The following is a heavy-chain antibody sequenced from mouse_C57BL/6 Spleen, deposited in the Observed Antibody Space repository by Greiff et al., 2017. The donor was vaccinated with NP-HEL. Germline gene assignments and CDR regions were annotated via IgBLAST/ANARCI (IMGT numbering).Heavy chain of an antibody. J-gene: IGHJ4*01. CDR1: GYTFTSYW. CDR3: ARVRLGSCAMDY. Sequence: QVQLQQPGAELVMPGASVKLSCKASGYTFTSYWMHWVKQRPGQGLEWIGEIDPSDSYTNYNQKFKGKSTLTVDKSSSTAYMQLSSLTSEDSAVYYCARVRLGSCAMDYWGQGTSVTVSS. V-gene: IGHV1-69*01. CDR2: IDPSDSYT. D-gene: IGHD1-2*01.